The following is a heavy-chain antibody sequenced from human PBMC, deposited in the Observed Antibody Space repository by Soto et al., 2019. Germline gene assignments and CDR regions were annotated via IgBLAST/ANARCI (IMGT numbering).Heavy chain of an antibody. Sequence: QVHLVESGGGVVQPGRSLRLSCAASGFTFSLYGIHWVRQAPGKGLEWVAILAYDGSYEYYADSVEGRFTISRDISKNMVYLQMNSLRADDTAVYYCARDLRSQIFDYWGQGTLVPVSS. CDR1: GFTFSLYG. J-gene: IGHJ4*02. CDR3: ARDLRSQIFDY. CDR2: LAYDGSYE. V-gene: IGHV3-30*19.